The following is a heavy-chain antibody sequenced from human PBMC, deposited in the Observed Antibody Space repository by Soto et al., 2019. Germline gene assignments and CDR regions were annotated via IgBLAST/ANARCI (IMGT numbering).Heavy chain of an antibody. Sequence: EVQLVESGGDLVQPGRSLRLSCAASGFTFDEYAMHWVRQVPGKGLQWVSGLSWNGVTIGYAASVKGRFTISRDNAKKSLYLQMNGLIPDETALYDCAAARAYASSDYSCFHYGMDVWGLGTRVAVSS. CDR3: AAARAYASSDYSCFHYGMDV. CDR1: GFTFDEYA. CDR2: LSWNGVTI. V-gene: IGHV3-9*01. D-gene: IGHD3-22*01. J-gene: IGHJ6*02.